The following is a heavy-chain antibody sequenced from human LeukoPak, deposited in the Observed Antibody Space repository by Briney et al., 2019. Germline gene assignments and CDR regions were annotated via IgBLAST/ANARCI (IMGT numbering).Heavy chain of an antibody. Sequence: QSGGSLRLSCAASGFTFSSYSMNWVRQAPGKGLEWVSYISSSSSTIYYADSVKGRFTISRDNAKNSLYLQMNSLRAEDTAVYYCASTPVGWLQSPPYYYYYYMDVWGKGTTVTVSS. CDR1: GFTFSSYS. CDR2: ISSSSSTI. D-gene: IGHD5-24*01. J-gene: IGHJ6*03. CDR3: ASTPVGWLQSPPYYYYYYMDV. V-gene: IGHV3-48*01.